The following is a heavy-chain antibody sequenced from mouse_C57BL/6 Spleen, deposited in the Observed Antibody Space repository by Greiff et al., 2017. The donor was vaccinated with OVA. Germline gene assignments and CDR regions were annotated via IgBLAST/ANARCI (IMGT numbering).Heavy chain of an antibody. Sequence: EVKLQESGPGMVKPSQSLSLSCTVTGYSITSGYDWHWIRHFPGNKLEWMGYISYSGSTNYNPSLKSRISITHDTSKNHFFLKLNSVTTEDTATYYCATGSSYWYFDVWGTGTTVTVSS. CDR1: GYSITSGYD. CDR3: ATGSSYWYFDV. CDR2: ISYSGST. D-gene: IGHD1-1*01. J-gene: IGHJ1*03. V-gene: IGHV3-1*01.